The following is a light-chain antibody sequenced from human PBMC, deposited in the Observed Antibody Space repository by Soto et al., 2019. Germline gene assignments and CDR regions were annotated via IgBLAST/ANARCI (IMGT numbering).Light chain of an antibody. Sequence: QSVLTQPPSVSGAPGQRVTISCTGSNSNIGARYDVHWYQHLPGTAPKLLIYGNTNRPAGIPDRFSGSTSGTSASLAITGLQAEDEADYYCQSYDSSLSGLVFGSGTKLTVL. CDR3: QSYDSSLSGLV. CDR1: NSNIGARYD. CDR2: GNT. J-gene: IGLJ1*01. V-gene: IGLV1-40*01.